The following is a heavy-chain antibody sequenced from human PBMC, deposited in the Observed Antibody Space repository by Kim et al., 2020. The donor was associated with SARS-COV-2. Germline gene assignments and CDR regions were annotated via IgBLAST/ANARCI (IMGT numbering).Heavy chain of an antibody. CDR1: DGSVSSSGR. Sequence: SETLSLTCAVSDGSVSSSGRWSWVRQPPGKGLEGIGEISLSGSTNYNPSLQSRVTISLDKSKNQFSLKLRSVTAADTAVYYCAGNGFYCLDYWGQGTLVTVSS. CDR2: ISLSGST. J-gene: IGHJ4*02. CDR3: AGNGFYCLDY. V-gene: IGHV4-4*02. D-gene: IGHD1-26*01.